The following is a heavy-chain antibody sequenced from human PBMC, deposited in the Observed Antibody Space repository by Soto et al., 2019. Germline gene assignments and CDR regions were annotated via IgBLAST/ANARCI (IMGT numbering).Heavy chain of an antibody. CDR1: GGSISSGDYY. Sequence: SETLSLTCTVSGGSISSGDYYWSWIRQPPGKGLEWIGYIYYSGSTNYNPSLKSRVTISVDTSKNQFSLKLSSVTAADTAVYYCARVRYYYGSGSYYLKYYFDYWGQGTLVTVSS. CDR2: IYYSGST. CDR3: ARVRYYYGSGSYYLKYYFDY. J-gene: IGHJ4*02. V-gene: IGHV4-61*08. D-gene: IGHD3-10*01.